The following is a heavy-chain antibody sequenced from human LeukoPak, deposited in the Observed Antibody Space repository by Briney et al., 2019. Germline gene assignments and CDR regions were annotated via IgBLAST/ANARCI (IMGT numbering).Heavy chain of an antibody. D-gene: IGHD2-15*01. Sequence: GGSLRLSCAASGFTFSSYSMNWVRQAPGKGLEWVSSISSSSYIYYADSVKGRFTISRDNAKNSLYLQMNSLRAEDTAVYYCARGNCSGGSCYFDYWGQGTLVTVSS. J-gene: IGHJ4*02. CDR1: GFTFSSYS. CDR3: ARGNCSGGSCYFDY. V-gene: IGHV3-21*01. CDR2: ISSSSYI.